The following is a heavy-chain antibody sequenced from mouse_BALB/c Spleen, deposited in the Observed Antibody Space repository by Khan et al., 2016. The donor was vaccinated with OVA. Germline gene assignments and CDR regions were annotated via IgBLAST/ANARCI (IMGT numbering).Heavy chain of an antibody. V-gene: IGHV1S56*01. CDR1: GYTFTSYD. D-gene: IGHD1-1*01. Sequence: QVQLKQSGRGLVKPGALVKISCKASGYTFTSYDMNWVKQRPGQGLEWIGSIYPGDGSSKYNEKFKGQATLTADKSSSTAYMQLSSLTSEDSAGDCCAREGVRGVAMDYWGQGTSVTVSS. CDR2: IYPGDGSS. J-gene: IGHJ4*01. CDR3: AREGVRGVAMDY.